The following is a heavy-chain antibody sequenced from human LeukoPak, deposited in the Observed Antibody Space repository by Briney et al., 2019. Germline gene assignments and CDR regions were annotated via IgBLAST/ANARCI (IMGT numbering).Heavy chain of an antibody. Sequence: GSLRLSCAPPGFTASSNYMRWGRQTPEKRLERVSIIYGGGKTYYADSVKGRFTISRDNSKNTLYLQMNSLRGEDTAVYYCARESSGRPPVRYWGQGTLVTVSS. CDR1: GFTASSNY. J-gene: IGHJ4*02. V-gene: IGHV3-53*01. D-gene: IGHD3-22*01. CDR3: ARESSGRPPVRY. CDR2: IYGGGKT.